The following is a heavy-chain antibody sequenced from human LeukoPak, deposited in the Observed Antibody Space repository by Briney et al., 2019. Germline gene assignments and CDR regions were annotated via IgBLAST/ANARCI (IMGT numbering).Heavy chain of an antibody. V-gene: IGHV1-69*01. CDR1: GGTFSSYA. J-gene: IGHJ4*02. Sequence: SVKVSCKASGGTFSSYAISWVRQAPGQGLEWMGGIIPIFGTANYAQKFQGRVTITADESTSTAYMELRSLRSDDTAVYYCARAYYYDSSGYGFDYWGQGTLVTVSS. D-gene: IGHD3-22*01. CDR2: IIPIFGTA. CDR3: ARAYYYDSSGYGFDY.